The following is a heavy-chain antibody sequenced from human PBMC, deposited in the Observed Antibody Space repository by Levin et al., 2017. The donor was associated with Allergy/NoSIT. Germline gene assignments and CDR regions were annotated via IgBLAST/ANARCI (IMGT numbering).Heavy chain of an antibody. D-gene: IGHD2-15*01. Sequence: QTLSLTCTFSGFSLDTSGVGVGWIRQPPGKALEWLALIYWDDDKRYSASLKSRLTITKDTSKNQVVLIMTNMDPVDTATYYCAHMSGGAFSTLLDIWGQGTMVTVSS. CDR3: AHMSGGAFSTLLDI. CDR1: GFSLDTSGVG. J-gene: IGHJ3*02. V-gene: IGHV2-5*02. CDR2: IYWDDDK.